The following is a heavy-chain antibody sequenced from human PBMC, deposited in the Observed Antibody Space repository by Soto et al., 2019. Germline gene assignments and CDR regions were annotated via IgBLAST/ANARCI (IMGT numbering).Heavy chain of an antibody. CDR3: TTGSCYYYGSGSYYLDERCYYYYGMDV. V-gene: IGHV3-15*07. J-gene: IGHJ6*02. Sequence: PGGSLRLSCAASGFTFSNAWMNWVRQAPGKGLEWVGRIKSKTDGGTTDYAAPVKGRFTISRDDSKNTLYLQMNSLKTEDTAVYYCTTGSCYYYGSGSYYLDERCYYYYGMDVWGQGTTVTVSS. D-gene: IGHD3-10*01. CDR2: IKSKTDGGTT. CDR1: GFTFSNAW.